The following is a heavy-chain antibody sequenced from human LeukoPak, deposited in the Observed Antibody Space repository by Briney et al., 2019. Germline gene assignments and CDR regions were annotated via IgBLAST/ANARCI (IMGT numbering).Heavy chain of an antibody. D-gene: IGHD1-26*01. J-gene: IGHJ4*02. CDR2: IVPIFGTA. V-gene: IGHV1-69*05. CDR1: GGTFSSYA. Sequence: SVKVSCKASGGTFSSYAISWVRQAPGQGLEWMGGIVPIFGTANYAQKFQGRVTITTDESTTTAYMEVSSLRSEDTAVYFCARAHLTGPSGIYYIDYWGQGTLVTVSS. CDR3: ARAHLTGPSGIYYIDY.